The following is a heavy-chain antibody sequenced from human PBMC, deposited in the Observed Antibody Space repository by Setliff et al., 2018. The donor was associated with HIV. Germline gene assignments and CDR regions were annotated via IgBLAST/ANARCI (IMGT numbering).Heavy chain of an antibody. CDR3: AKGTKITTALYLAY. V-gene: IGHV3-23*01. Sequence: GGSLRLSCAASGFTFRDYAMIWVRQAPGMGLEWVSTISGSSSIREYADFVKGRFSISRDNSKDTVFLQMDSLRAEDTAIYYCAKGTKITTALYLAYWGQGTLVTVSS. J-gene: IGHJ1*01. CDR1: GFTFRDYA. CDR2: ISGSSSIR. D-gene: IGHD6-13*01.